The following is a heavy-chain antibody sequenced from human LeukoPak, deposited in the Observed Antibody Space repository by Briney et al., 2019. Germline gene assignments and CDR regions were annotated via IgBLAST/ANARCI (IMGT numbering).Heavy chain of an antibody. D-gene: IGHD3-10*01. CDR3: ARRTWFGRRDIDY. CDR2: INHSEST. V-gene: IGHV4-39*07. CDR1: GGSISSNSYY. Sequence: SETLSLTCTVSGGSISSNSYYWSWIRQPPGKGLEWIGEINHSESTNYNPSLKSRVTISVDTSKNQFSLKLSSVTAADTAVYYCARRTWFGRRDIDYWGQGTLVTVSS. J-gene: IGHJ4*02.